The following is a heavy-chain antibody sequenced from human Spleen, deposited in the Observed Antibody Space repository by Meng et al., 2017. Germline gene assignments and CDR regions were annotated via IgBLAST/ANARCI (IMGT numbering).Heavy chain of an antibody. CDR2: INWNGGST. Sequence: GESLKISCAASGFTFDDYGMSWVRQAPGKGLEWVSGINWNGGSTGYADSVKGRFTISRDNAKNSLYLQMNSLRAEDTAVYYCARQRDGYEFSYWGQGTLVTVSS. V-gene: IGHV3-20*04. J-gene: IGHJ4*02. D-gene: IGHD5-24*01. CDR1: GFTFDDYG. CDR3: ARQRDGYEFSY.